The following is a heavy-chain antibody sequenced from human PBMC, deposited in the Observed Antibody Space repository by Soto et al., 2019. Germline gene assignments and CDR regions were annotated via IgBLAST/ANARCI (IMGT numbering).Heavy chain of an antibody. CDR3: ARARLGTYYDFWSGYSPFYYYGMDV. D-gene: IGHD3-3*01. CDR2: INHSGST. CDR1: AGSFSGYY. J-gene: IGHJ6*02. Sequence: PSETLSLTCAVYAGSFSGYYWSWIRQPPGKGLEWIGEINHSGSTNYNPSLKSRVTISVDTSKNQFSLKLSSVTAADTAVYYCARARLGTYYDFWSGYSPFYYYGMDVWGQGTTVTVSS. V-gene: IGHV4-34*01.